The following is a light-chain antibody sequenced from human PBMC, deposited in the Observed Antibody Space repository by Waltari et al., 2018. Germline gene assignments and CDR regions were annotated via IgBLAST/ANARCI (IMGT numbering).Light chain of an antibody. CDR2: AVT. Sequence: QSALTQPASVSGSPGQSITISCTGTSNDVGGYDHVSWYQHPPGQAPKAIVSAVTSRPSGISNRFSGSKSGNTASLTISGLQAEDEADYYCMSYAGSNSFFVFGTGTKVTVL. V-gene: IGLV2-14*01. CDR3: MSYAGSNSFFV. J-gene: IGLJ1*01. CDR1: SNDVGGYDH.